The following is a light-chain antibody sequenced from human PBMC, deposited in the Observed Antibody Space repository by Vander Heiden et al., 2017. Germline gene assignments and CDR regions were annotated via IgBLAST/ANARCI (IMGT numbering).Light chain of an antibody. CDR3: QQYNNWPRT. Sequence: EIVMTQSPATLSVSPGARATLSCRASQSVSSNLAWYQQKPGQAPRLLIYCASTRATGIPARFSGSGSGTEFTLTISSLQSEDFAVYYCQQYNNWPRTFGQGTKVEIK. CDR1: QSVSSN. V-gene: IGKV3-15*01. CDR2: CAS. J-gene: IGKJ1*01.